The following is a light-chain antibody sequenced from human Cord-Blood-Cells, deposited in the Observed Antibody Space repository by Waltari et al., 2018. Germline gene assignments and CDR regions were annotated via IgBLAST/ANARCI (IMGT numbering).Light chain of an antibody. CDR1: QSISSL. J-gene: IGKJ1*01. CDR2: DAS. V-gene: IGKV1-5*01. CDR3: QQYNSYSRT. Sequence: DIQMTQSPSTLSASVGERVTITCRASQSISSLLAWYQQKPGKAPKLLIYDASSLESGVPSRFSGSGSGTDFTLTISSLQPDDFATYYCQQYNSYSRTFGQGTKVEIK.